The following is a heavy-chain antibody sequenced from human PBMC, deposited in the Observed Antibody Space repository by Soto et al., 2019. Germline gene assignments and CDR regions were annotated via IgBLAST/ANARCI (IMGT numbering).Heavy chain of an antibody. D-gene: IGHD6-13*01. CDR2: ISYDGSNK. V-gene: IGHV3-30*18. CDR3: AKDTGYSSSWYPTNYYMDV. J-gene: IGHJ6*03. Sequence: GGSLRLSCAASGFTFSSYGMHWVRQAPGKGLEWVAVISYDGSNKYYADSVKGRFTISRDNSKNTLYLQMNSLRAEDTAVYYCAKDTGYSSSWYPTNYYMDVWGKGTTVTVSS. CDR1: GFTFSSYG.